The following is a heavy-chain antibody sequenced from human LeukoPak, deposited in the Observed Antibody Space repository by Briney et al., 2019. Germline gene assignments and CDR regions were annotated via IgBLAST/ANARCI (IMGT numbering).Heavy chain of an antibody. CDR3: ARNPGYYGSGSRYGMDV. V-gene: IGHV3-30-3*01. CDR2: ISYDGSNK. D-gene: IGHD3-10*01. J-gene: IGHJ6*02. Sequence: GGSLRLSCAASGFTFSNYAMSWVRQAPGKGLEWVAVISYDGSNKYYADSVKGRFTISRDNSKNTLYLQMNSLRAEDTAVYYCARNPGYYGSGSRYGMDVWGQGTTVTVSS. CDR1: GFTFSNYA.